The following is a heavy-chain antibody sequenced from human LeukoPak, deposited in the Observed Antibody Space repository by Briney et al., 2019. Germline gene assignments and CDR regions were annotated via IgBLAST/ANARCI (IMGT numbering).Heavy chain of an antibody. CDR3: AKRGVVIRVILVGFHKEAYYFDS. Sequence: PGGSLRLSCAASGFTFSSYAMSWVRQAPGKGLEWVSAISGSGGTTNYADSVKGRFTISRDNPKNTLFLHMNSLRAEDTGLYFCAKRGVVIRVILVGFHKEAYYFDSWGRGALVTVSS. J-gene: IGHJ4*02. CDR1: GFTFSSYA. CDR2: ISGSGGTT. V-gene: IGHV3-23*01. D-gene: IGHD3-22*01.